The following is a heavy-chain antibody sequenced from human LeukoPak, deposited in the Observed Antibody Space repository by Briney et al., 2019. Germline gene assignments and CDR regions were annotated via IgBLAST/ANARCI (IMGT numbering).Heavy chain of an antibody. CDR1: GFTFSSYR. Sequence: GGSLRLSCAGSGFTFSSYRMHWVRQAPGKGLVWVSRISSDGSSTTYADSVKGRLTISRDNAKNTLYLQMNSLRDEDTAVYYCARDMVYWGQGTLVTVSS. D-gene: IGHD3-10*01. J-gene: IGHJ4*02. V-gene: IGHV3-74*01. CDR2: ISSDGSST. CDR3: ARDMVY.